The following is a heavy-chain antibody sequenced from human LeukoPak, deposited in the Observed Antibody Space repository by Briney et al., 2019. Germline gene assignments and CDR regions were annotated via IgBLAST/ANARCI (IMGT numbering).Heavy chain of an antibody. CDR1: GYTFTGYY. CDR2: ITPNSGDT. Sequence: GASVKVSCKASGYTFTGYYMHWVRQAPGQGLEWMGRITPNSGDTIYAQKFQGRATMTRDTSISAAYMELNSLTSDDTAIYYCARDLVGGIWSAGFWGQGTLVTVSS. CDR3: ARDLVGGIWSAGF. D-gene: IGHD3-3*01. J-gene: IGHJ4*02. V-gene: IGHV1-2*06.